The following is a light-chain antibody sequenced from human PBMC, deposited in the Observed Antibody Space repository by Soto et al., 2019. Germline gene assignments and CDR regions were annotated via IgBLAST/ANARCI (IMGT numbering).Light chain of an antibody. CDR1: QTVSSNY. Sequence: DIVLTQSVGTLSLSPGERATLSCRASQTVSSNYLAWYQQKPGQAPRLLIYAASTRATGSPDRFSGSGSGTAVTLSISRLEPEDFAVYYCQLYGTSPKPFGQGTKVDIK. J-gene: IGKJ1*01. V-gene: IGKV3-20*01. CDR3: QLYGTSPKP. CDR2: AAS.